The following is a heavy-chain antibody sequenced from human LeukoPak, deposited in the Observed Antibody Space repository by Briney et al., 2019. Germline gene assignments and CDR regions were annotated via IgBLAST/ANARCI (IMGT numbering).Heavy chain of an antibody. Sequence: PGGSLRLSCAASGFTFSSYAMSWFRQAPGKGLEWVSAISFSGTNTYYADAVKGRFTISRDNSKNTLYLQMNSLRAEDTAVYYCAKGFSSSSGVHFDYWGQGTLVTVSS. J-gene: IGHJ4*02. D-gene: IGHD6-6*01. V-gene: IGHV3-23*01. CDR1: GFTFSSYA. CDR2: ISFSGTNT. CDR3: AKGFSSSSGVHFDY.